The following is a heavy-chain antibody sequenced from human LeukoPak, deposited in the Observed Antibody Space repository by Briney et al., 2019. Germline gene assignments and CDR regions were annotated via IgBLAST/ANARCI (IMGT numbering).Heavy chain of an antibody. CDR2: IRSKAYGGTT. V-gene: IGHV3-49*04. J-gene: IGHJ2*01. Sequence: GRSLRLSCTASGFTFGDYAMSWVRQAPGKGLEWVGFIRSKAYGGTTEYAASVKGRFTISRDDSKSIAYLQINSLKTEDTAVYYCTRPYCSSTSCYPRYWYFDLWGRGTLVTVSS. CDR1: GFTFGDYA. CDR3: TRPYCSSTSCYPRYWYFDL. D-gene: IGHD2-2*01.